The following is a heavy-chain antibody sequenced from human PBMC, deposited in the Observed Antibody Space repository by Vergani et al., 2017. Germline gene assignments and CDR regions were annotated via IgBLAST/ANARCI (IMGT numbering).Heavy chain of an antibody. J-gene: IGHJ4*02. Sequence: QVQLVQSGAEVKKPGASVKVSCKASGYTFTSYDISWVRQAPGQGLEWMGWIIAYNGNTNYAQKLQGRVTMTTDTSTSTAYMERRCLVSDDTAVYYCTREEGAQLIPRGMGECDYWGQGPLVTVSS. CDR3: TREEGAQLIPRGMGECDY. CDR2: IIAYNGNT. V-gene: IGHV1-18*04. D-gene: IGHD6-13*01. CDR1: GYTFTSYD.